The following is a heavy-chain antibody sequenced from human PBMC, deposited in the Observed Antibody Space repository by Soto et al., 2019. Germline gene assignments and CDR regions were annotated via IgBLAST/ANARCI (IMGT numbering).Heavy chain of an antibody. J-gene: IGHJ6*02. D-gene: IGHD2-2*01. CDR2: IYSGGST. V-gene: IGHV3-66*01. CDR3: ARDSVVVPAAKIYYYYGMDV. CDR1: GFTVSSNY. Sequence: LRLSCAASGFTVSSNYMSWVRQAPGKGLEWVSVIYSGGSTYYADSVKGRFTISRDNSKNTLYLQMNSLRAEDTAVYYCARDSVVVPAAKIYYYYGMDVWGQGTTVTVSS.